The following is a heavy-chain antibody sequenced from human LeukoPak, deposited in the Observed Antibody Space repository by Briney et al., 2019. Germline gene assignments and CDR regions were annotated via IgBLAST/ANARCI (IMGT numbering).Heavy chain of an antibody. CDR3: AREAYYYDSSGYLDYFDY. CDR2: INPKDGST. Sequence: ASVKVSCKTSGDSFTTYYFHWVRQAPGLGLEWVATINPKDGSTNYAENFRGRVTLTRDTSTTTLYMDLHSLESADTAVYYCAREAYYYDSSGYLDYFDYWGQGTLVTVSS. D-gene: IGHD3-22*01. J-gene: IGHJ4*02. CDR1: GDSFTTYY. V-gene: IGHV1-46*01.